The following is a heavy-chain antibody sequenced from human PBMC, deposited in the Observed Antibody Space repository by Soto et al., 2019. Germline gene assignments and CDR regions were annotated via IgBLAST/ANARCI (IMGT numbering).Heavy chain of an antibody. CDR3: ASIYDSSGYYYGNNWFDP. V-gene: IGHV4-31*02. CDR1: GAFIGSGDYY. D-gene: IGHD3-22*01. Sequence: SETLSLTCTVSGAFIGSGDYYWSWIRQHPGKGLEWIGYIYYSGGTYYNPSLKSRVTISVDTSKNQFSLELSSVTAADTAVYYCASIYDSSGYYYGNNWFDPWGQGTLVT. CDR2: IYYSGGT. J-gene: IGHJ5*02.